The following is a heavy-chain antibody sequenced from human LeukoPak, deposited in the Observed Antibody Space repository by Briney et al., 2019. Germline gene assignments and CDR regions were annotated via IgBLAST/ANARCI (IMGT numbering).Heavy chain of an antibody. Sequence: PGGSLRLSRAASGFTFSSYWMHWVRQPPGKGLVWVSRISGDGSTTYADSVTGRFTISRDNAKNTLFLQMSSLRADDTAVYYCARRNPELGKSYDYWGQGTLITVSA. V-gene: IGHV3-74*01. CDR2: ISGDGST. D-gene: IGHD7-27*01. J-gene: IGHJ4*02. CDR1: GFTFSSYW. CDR3: ARRNPELGKSYDY.